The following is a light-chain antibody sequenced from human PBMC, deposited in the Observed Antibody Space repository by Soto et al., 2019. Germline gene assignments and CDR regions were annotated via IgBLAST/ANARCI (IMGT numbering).Light chain of an antibody. Sequence: EIVLTQSPGTLSVSPGERATLSCRASQTIGSNHLAWYQQKPGQAPSLLIYGTSSRATGIPDRSSGSGSGTDFTLTITRLEPEDSAIYYCQQYVSWTFGQGTKVEIK. J-gene: IGKJ1*01. CDR3: QQYVSWT. V-gene: IGKV3-20*01. CDR1: QTIGSNH. CDR2: GTS.